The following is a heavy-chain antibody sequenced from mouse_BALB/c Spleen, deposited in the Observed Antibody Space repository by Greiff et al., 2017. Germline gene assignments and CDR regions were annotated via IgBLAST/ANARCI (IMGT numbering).Heavy chain of an antibody. CDR2: IYPGSGST. J-gene: IGHJ2*01. Sequence: VQLQQPGAELVKPGTSVKLSCKASGYNFTSYWINWVKLRPGQGLEWIGDIYPGSGSTNYNEKFKSKATLTVDTSSSTAYMQLSSLASEDSALYYCARPNYGSSIDYWGQGTTLTVSS. D-gene: IGHD1-1*01. CDR3: ARPNYGSSIDY. CDR1: GYNFTSYW. V-gene: IGHV1-55*01.